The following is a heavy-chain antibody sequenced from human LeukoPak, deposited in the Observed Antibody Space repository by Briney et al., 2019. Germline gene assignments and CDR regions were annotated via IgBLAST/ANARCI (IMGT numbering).Heavy chain of an antibody. CDR3: ARDKISSGWFDY. Sequence: GGSLRLSCAASGFTFSDYYMNWIRQAPGKGLEWVSYISSSSGYTNYADSVKGRFTISRDNAKNSLYLQMNSLRAEDTAVYYCARDKISSGWFDYWGQGTLVTVSS. V-gene: IGHV3-11*05. D-gene: IGHD6-25*01. CDR2: ISSSSGYT. CDR1: GFTFSDYY. J-gene: IGHJ4*02.